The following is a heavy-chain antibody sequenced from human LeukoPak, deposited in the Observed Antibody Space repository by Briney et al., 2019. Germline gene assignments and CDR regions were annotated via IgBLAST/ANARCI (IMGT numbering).Heavy chain of an antibody. CDR3: VRTPPNWGADF. V-gene: IGHV1-2*06. D-gene: IGHD7-27*01. Sequence: GASVKVSCKASGYTFTGYYMHWVRQAPGQGLEWMGRINPNSGGTNYAQKFQGRVTMTRDTSISTAYMELSRLRSEDSAVYYCVRTPPNWGADFWGQGTLVTVSS. J-gene: IGHJ4*02. CDR2: INPNSGGT. CDR1: GYTFTGYY.